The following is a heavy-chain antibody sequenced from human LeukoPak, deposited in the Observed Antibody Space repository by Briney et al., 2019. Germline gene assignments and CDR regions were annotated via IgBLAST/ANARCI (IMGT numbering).Heavy chain of an antibody. J-gene: IGHJ5*02. D-gene: IGHD2-2*01. V-gene: IGHV2-5*02. CDR3: AHSHPNPGYCTSTSCYNWFDP. CDR1: GFSLRKNGVG. Sequence: SGPTLLKPTQTLTLTCTFSGFSLRKNGVGVGWIRQPPGKALEWLSLIDWDDDKRYSPSLKSRLTITKDTSKNHVVLKMTNMDPVDTATYYCAHSHPNPGYCTSTSCYNWFDPWGQGTLVTVSS. CDR2: IDWDDDK.